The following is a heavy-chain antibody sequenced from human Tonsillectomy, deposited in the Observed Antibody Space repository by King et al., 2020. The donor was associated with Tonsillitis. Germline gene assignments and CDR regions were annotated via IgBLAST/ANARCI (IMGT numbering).Heavy chain of an antibody. D-gene: IGHD3-16*02. CDR3: ARSLTYSDYVWGSSRNYYYAMDV. CDR2: IKRDGSEK. CDR1: GFTFSSYW. J-gene: IGHJ6*02. Sequence: VQLVESGGGLVQPGGSLRLSCAASGFTFSSYWMNWVRQAPGKGLEWVASIKRDGSEKYYVDSVKGRFTISRDNAQKSLHLQMNSLGAEDTAVYYCARSLTYSDYVWGSSRNYYYAMDVWGQGTTVTVSS. V-gene: IGHV3-7*01.